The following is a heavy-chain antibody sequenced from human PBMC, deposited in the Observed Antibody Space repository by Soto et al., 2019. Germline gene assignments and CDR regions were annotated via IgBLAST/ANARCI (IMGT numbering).Heavy chain of an antibody. V-gene: IGHV4-59*02. CDR3: ARGPQWLRSDNWFDP. D-gene: IGHD5-12*01. CDR1: GASVSGYY. CDR2: IHNSGAS. Sequence: QVQLQETGPGLVKPSETLSLTCTVSGASVSGYYWSWIRQTPGKGLEWIGNIHNSGASKYNPSLKSRVTISLDTSKNELSLKIGSVTTADTAVYYCARGPQWLRSDNWFDPWGQGNLVTVSS. J-gene: IGHJ5*02.